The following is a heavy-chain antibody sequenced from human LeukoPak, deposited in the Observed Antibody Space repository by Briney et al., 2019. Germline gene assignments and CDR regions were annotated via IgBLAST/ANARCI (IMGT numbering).Heavy chain of an antibody. CDR2: INPSGGST. Sequence: GASVKVSCKASGYTFTSYSMHWVRQAPEQGLEWMGIINPSGGSTSYAQKFQGRVTMTRDMSTSTVYMELSSLRSEDTAVYYCARDGGYCSGGSCFYFDYWGQGTLVTVSS. V-gene: IGHV1-46*01. CDR1: GYTFTSYS. CDR3: ARDGGYCSGGSCFYFDY. J-gene: IGHJ4*02. D-gene: IGHD2-15*01.